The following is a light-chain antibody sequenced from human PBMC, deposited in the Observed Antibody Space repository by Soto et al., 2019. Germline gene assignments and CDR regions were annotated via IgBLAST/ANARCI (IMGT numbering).Light chain of an antibody. V-gene: IGLV2-8*01. CDR1: SADVGGYNY. CDR2: EVS. J-gene: IGLJ2*01. Sequence: QSVLTQPPSASGSPGQSVTISCTGTSADVGGYNYVSWYQHHPGKAPKLMIYEVSKRPSGVPDRFSGSKSGTTASLTVSGLQAEDEADYYCSSYAGSNNVVVFGGGTKVTVL. CDR3: SSYAGSNNVVV.